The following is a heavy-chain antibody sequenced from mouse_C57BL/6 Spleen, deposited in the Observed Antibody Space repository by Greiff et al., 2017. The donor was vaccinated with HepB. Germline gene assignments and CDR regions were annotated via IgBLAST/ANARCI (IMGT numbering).Heavy chain of an antibody. D-gene: IGHD1-1*01. V-gene: IGHV5-17*01. Sequence: EVQVVESGGGLVKPGGSLKLSCAASGFTFSDYGMHWVRQAPEKGLEWVAYISSGSSTIYYADTVKGRFTISRDNAKNTLFLQMTSLRSEDTAMYYCARPSTVVATRFAYWGQGTLVTVSA. CDR1: GFTFSDYG. CDR2: ISSGSSTI. CDR3: ARPSTVVATRFAY. J-gene: IGHJ3*01.